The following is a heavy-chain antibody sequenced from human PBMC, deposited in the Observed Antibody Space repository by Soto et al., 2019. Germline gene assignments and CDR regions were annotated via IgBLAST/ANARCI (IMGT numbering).Heavy chain of an antibody. V-gene: IGHV3-33*01. CDR3: ASATDSYCSGGSCYSFDY. Sequence: QVQLVESGGGVVQPGRSLRLSCAASGFTFSSYGMHWVRQAPGKGLEWVAVIWYDGSNKYYADSVKGRFTISRDNSKNTLYLQMNSLRAEDTAVYYCASATDSYCSGGSCYSFDYWGQGTLVTVSS. CDR2: IWYDGSNK. D-gene: IGHD2-15*01. CDR1: GFTFSSYG. J-gene: IGHJ4*02.